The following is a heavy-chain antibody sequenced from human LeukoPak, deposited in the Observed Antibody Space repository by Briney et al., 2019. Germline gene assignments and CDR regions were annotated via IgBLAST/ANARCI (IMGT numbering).Heavy chain of an antibody. J-gene: IGHJ4*02. CDR2: MKGDGSDK. Sequence: GGSLRLSCAASGFTFSSYWMSWVRQAPGKGLEWVANMKGDGSDKNYVDSVKGRFTIYGDNAKNSMYLQMNRLRDDDSAVYYCARDEGSGWYVYWGQGILVIVSS. D-gene: IGHD6-19*01. CDR3: ARDEGSGWYVY. V-gene: IGHV3-7*04. CDR1: GFTFSSYW.